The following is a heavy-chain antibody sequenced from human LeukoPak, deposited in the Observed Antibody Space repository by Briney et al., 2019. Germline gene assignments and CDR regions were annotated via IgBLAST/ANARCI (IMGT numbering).Heavy chain of an antibody. CDR2: IYYSGST. CDR1: GGSISSGDYY. CDR3: ARGDIVVVPAAPYFDY. V-gene: IGHV4-30-4*01. J-gene: IGHJ4*02. Sequence: PSQTLSLTCTVSGGSISSGDYYWSWIRQPPGKGLEWIGYIYYSGSTYYNPSLKSRVTISVDTSKNQFSLKLSSVTAADTVVYYCARGDIVVVPAAPYFDYWGQGTLVTVSS. D-gene: IGHD2-2*01.